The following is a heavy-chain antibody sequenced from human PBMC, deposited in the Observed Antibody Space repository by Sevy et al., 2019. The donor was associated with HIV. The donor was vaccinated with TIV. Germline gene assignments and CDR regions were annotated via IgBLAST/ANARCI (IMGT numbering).Heavy chain of an antibody. D-gene: IGHD1-1*01. J-gene: IGHJ1*01. V-gene: IGHV3-30-3*01. CDR1: GFTFNAFS. Sequence: GGSLRLSCAASGFTFNAFSMHWVRQAPGKGLEWVATISLDGGNQHYEGSVRGRFTISRDNSQNALFLQMNSLRPDDTALYYCALERLSSNVAEYFQNWGQGALVTVSS. CDR3: ALERLSSNVAEYFQN. CDR2: ISLDGGNQ.